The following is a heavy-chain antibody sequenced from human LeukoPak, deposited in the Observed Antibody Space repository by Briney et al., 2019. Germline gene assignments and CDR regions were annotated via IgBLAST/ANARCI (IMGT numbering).Heavy chain of an antibody. Sequence: PGGSLRLSCAAPGFTLSSSWMTWVRQAPGKGLEWVAVIRPDGSEAAYVDSVVGRFTISRDNARNSLFPQMISLRVEDTAVYYCTRDRAYKTFDYWGQGALVTVSS. V-gene: IGHV3-7*04. J-gene: IGHJ4*02. D-gene: IGHD3-16*01. CDR2: IRPDGSEA. CDR1: GFTLSSSW. CDR3: TRDRAYKTFDY.